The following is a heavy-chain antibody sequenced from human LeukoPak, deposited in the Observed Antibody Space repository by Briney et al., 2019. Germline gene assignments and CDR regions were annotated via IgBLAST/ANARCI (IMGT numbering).Heavy chain of an antibody. J-gene: IGHJ4*02. CDR3: AKVLPAVYRGYFDS. CDR2: INPNSGGT. D-gene: IGHD2-2*01. V-gene: IGHV1-2*02. CDR1: GYTFTGYY. Sequence: ASVKVSCKASGYTFTGYYMHWVRQAPGQGLEWMGWINPNSGGTNYAQKFQGRVTMTRDTSISTAYMELSRLRSDDTAIYYCAKVLPAVYRGYFDSWGQGTLVTVSS.